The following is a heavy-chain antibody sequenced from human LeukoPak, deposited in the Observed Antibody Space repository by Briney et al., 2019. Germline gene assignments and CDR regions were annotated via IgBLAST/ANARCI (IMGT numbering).Heavy chain of an antibody. CDR2: IDHSGST. J-gene: IGHJ4*02. V-gene: IGHV4-34*01. Sequence: SETLSLTCAFYGGSFIDYYWSWLRQPPGKGLEWIGEIDHSGSTTYNPSLKSRVTISVDTSKNQFSLKLNSVTAADTAVYYCARGFSHWGQGTLVTVSS. CDR1: GGSFIDYY. CDR3: ARGFSH.